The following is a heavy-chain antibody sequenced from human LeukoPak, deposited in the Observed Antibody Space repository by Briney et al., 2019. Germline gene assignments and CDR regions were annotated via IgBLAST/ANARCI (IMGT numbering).Heavy chain of an antibody. D-gene: IGHD2-21*01. CDR1: GFSLRTSKMC. CDR2: IDWDDDE. J-gene: IGHJ4*02. Sequence: SGPALVKPTQTLTLTCNFSGFSLRTSKMCVNFIRQPPGKALEWLARIDWDDDEYYSTSLRPRLTISKDTSKNQVVLTMTNMDPVDTATYYCARIIAGPDYFDSWGQGTLVTVSS. V-gene: IGHV2-70*11. CDR3: ARIIAGPDYFDS.